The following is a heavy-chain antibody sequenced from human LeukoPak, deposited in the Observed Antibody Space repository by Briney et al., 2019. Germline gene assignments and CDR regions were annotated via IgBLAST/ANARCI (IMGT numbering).Heavy chain of an antibody. J-gene: IGHJ4*02. CDR1: GSTFSTYP. CDR3: AKRGSGYNQFDC. V-gene: IGHV3-23*01. D-gene: IGHD3-3*01. CDR2: ISGNSVTI. Sequence: GGSLRLSCTASGSTFSTYPMTWVRQAPGQGLEWVSAISGNSVTIYYADSVKGRFTISRDNSKNTLYLQMNSLRAEDTAVYYCAKRGSGYNQFDCWGQGTLVTVSS.